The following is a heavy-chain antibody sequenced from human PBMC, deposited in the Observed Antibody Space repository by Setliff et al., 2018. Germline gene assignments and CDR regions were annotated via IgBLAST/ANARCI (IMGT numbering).Heavy chain of an antibody. CDR1: GYTFTSYG. J-gene: IGHJ5*02. V-gene: IGHV1-18*01. CDR2: ISAYNGNT. CDR3: ARDTYIGDFWSGYYIQGRFDP. D-gene: IGHD3-3*01. Sequence: ASVKVSCKASGYTFTSYGISWVRQAPGQGLEWMGWISAYNGNTNYAQKLQGRVTMTTDTSTSTAYMELRSLRSEDTAVYYCARDTYIGDFWSGYYIQGRFDPWGQGTLVTVSS.